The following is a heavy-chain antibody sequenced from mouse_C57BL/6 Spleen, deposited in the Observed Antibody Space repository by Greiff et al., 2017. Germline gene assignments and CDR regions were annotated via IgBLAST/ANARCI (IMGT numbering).Heavy chain of an antibody. Sequence: EVQRVESEGGLVQPGSSMKLSCTASGFTFSDYYMAWVRQVPEKGLEWVANINYDGSSTYYLDSLKSRFIISRDNAKNILYLQMSSLKSEDTATYYCARVGYYGSSDYWGQGTTLTVSS. CDR1: GFTFSDYY. J-gene: IGHJ2*01. V-gene: IGHV5-16*01. CDR2: INYDGSST. D-gene: IGHD1-1*01. CDR3: ARVGYYGSSDY.